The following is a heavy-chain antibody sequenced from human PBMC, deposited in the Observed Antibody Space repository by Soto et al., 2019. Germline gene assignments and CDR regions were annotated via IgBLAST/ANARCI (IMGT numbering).Heavy chain of an antibody. V-gene: IGHV1-18*01. Sequence: QVQLVQSGGEVKKPGASVTASCRASGYPLINYHIPGVRQAPGQGLEWMAWINTYNGMTDYAQRFQGRVTMTRDTSTSTAYMELRNLGSDDTAVYFCAKSPRGEMATDWGQGTLVTVSS. CDR3: AKSPRGEMATD. CDR1: GYPLINYH. D-gene: IGHD5-12*01. J-gene: IGHJ4*02. CDR2: INTYNGMT.